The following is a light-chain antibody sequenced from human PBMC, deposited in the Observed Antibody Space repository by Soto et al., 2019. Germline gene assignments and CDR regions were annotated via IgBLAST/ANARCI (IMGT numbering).Light chain of an antibody. V-gene: IGLV2-14*03. CDR2: DVS. CDR3: TSYITAGTYV. Sequence: QSVLAHPASVSGSPGQPIIISCTGTSSYVGSYNYVSWYQQHPGKAPKLMIYDVSNRPSGVSDRFSGSKSGNTASLTISGLQAEDEADYYCTSYITAGTYVFGTGTKVTVL. J-gene: IGLJ1*01. CDR1: SSYVGSYNY.